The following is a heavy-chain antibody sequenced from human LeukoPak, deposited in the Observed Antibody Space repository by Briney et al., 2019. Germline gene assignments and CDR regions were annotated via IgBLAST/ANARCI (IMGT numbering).Heavy chain of an antibody. V-gene: IGHV3-15*01. Sequence: GGSLRVSCAASGFTFSNAWMNWVRQAPGKGLEWVGRVKSKADGGTTEYAAPVKGRFTISRDDSKNTLYLQMNSLKTEDAAVYYCTTGDSSSPLWGQGTLVTVSS. CDR2: VKSKADGGTT. CDR3: TTGDSSSPL. D-gene: IGHD3-22*01. J-gene: IGHJ4*02. CDR1: GFTFSNAW.